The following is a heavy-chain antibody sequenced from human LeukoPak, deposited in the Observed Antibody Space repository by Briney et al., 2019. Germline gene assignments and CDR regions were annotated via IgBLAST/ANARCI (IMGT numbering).Heavy chain of an antibody. CDR2: ISTGENT. D-gene: IGHD3-16*01. V-gene: IGHV3-23*01. CDR3: AKPRAMRTAVGRYFDL. J-gene: IGHJ2*01. Sequence: QPGGSLRLSCAASGFTFTSYAMSWMRQAPGKGLEWGSAISTGENTYYADSVKGRFTISRNNSKNTLYLQMNSLRAEDAATYYCAKPRAMRTAVGRYFDLWGRGTLVTVSS. CDR1: GFTFTSYA.